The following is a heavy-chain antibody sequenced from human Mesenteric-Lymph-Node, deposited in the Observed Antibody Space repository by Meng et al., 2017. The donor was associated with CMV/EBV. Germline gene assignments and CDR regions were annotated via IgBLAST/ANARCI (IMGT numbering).Heavy chain of an antibody. CDR1: FTFSNYG. CDR2: ISGSGRSI. CDR3: ARNRGSYYYDNYSGFDP. D-gene: IGHD3-22*01. Sequence: FTFSNYGIHWVRQVPGKGLEWVSGISGSGRSIYYADSVKGRFTIFRDNSKNTVYLQMNGLRAEDTAIYHCARNRGSYYYDNYSGFDPWGQGTLVTVSS. V-gene: IGHV3-23*01. J-gene: IGHJ5*02.